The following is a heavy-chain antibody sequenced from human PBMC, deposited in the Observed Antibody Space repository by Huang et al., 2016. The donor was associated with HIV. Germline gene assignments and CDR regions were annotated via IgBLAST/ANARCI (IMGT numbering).Heavy chain of an antibody. CDR1: GDSFSDSF. CDR2: VNHRGSV. CDR3: ARPKMTAIPSDSSWSFFDF. V-gene: IGHV4-34*01. D-gene: IGHD3-3*01. Sequence: QVRLEQWGPNLLKPSDTLSLKCAVYGDSFSDSFWTWIRQSPVKGLEGSVEVNHRGSVTHNPSLRSRVSMSVDPSKNQIYRNLTSVSAADSAVYFCARPKMTAIPSDSSWSFFDFWGRGTPVTVSS. J-gene: IGHJ4*02.